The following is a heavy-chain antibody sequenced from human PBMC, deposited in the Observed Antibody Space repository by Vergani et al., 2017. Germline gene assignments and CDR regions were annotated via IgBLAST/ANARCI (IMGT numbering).Heavy chain of an antibody. V-gene: IGHV1-18*01. J-gene: IGHJ5*01. Sequence: QVQLVQSGPEVKKPGASVKVSCKASGYTFTSYGISWVRQAPGQGLEWMGWISTYNGNANYAQKVQGRVTMTTDTSTSTAYMELRSLRSDDTAVYYCARVAGYCSRRSCYTFWFDSWGQGTLVTVSS. CDR3: ARVAGYCSRRSCYTFWFDS. D-gene: IGHD2-2*02. CDR1: GYTFTSYG. CDR2: ISTYNGNA.